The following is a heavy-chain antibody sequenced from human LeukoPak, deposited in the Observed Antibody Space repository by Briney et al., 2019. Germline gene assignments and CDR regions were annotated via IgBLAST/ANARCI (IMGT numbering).Heavy chain of an antibody. D-gene: IGHD3-22*01. V-gene: IGHV1-46*01. CDR1: GYTFTSYY. CDR3: ARGSFWSPDYYDSSGYYY. J-gene: IGHJ4*02. Sequence: GASVKVSCKASGYTFTSYYMHWVRQAPGQGLEWMGIINPSGGSTSYAQKFQGRVTMTRDTSTSTVYMELSSLRSEDTAVYYRARGSFWSPDYYDSSGYYYWGQGTLVTVSS. CDR2: INPSGGST.